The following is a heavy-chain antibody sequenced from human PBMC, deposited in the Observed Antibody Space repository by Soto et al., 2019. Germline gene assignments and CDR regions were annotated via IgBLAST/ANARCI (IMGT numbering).Heavy chain of an antibody. CDR2: INPNSGGT. CDR1: GYTFTGYC. Sequence: ASVKVSCKASGYTFTGYCMHWVRQAPGQGLEWMGWINPNSGGTNYAQKFQGRVTMTRDTSISTAYMELSRLRSDDTAVYYCARELRKGSSIDPWGQGTPVTVSS. V-gene: IGHV1-2*02. CDR3: ARELRKGSSIDP. J-gene: IGHJ5*02. D-gene: IGHD3-10*01.